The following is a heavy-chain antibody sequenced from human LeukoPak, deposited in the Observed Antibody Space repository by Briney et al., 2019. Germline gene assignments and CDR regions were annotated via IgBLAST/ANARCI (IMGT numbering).Heavy chain of an antibody. Sequence: GGFLRLSCAASGCTFSSYAMTWVRQAPGKGLDWVSSISDSSGHTYYADSVRGRFTISRDNSKNTVFLQMNSLRAEDTAIYYRAKGGVWQSYYFDYWGQGTLVTVSS. D-gene: IGHD6-19*01. CDR1: GCTFSSYA. V-gene: IGHV3-23*01. J-gene: IGHJ4*02. CDR2: ISDSSGHT. CDR3: AKGGVWQSYYFDY.